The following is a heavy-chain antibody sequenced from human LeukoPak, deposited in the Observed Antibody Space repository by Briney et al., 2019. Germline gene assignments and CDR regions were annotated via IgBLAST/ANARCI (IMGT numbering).Heavy chain of an antibody. CDR3: ARDGVMYGMDV. D-gene: IGHD2-8*01. V-gene: IGHV4-59*12. J-gene: IGHJ6*02. Sequence: SETLSLTCTVSGGSISSYYWSWIRQPPGKGLEWIGYIYYSGSTNYNPSLKSRVTISVDTSKNQFSLKLSSVTAADTAVYYCARDGVMYGMDVWGQGTTVTVSS. CDR2: IYYSGST. CDR1: GGSISSYY.